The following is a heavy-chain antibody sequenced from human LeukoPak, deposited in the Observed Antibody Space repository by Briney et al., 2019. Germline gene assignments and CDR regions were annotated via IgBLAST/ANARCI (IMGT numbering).Heavy chain of an antibody. V-gene: IGHV1-2*02. CDR2: INPNSGGT. J-gene: IGHJ4*02. CDR3: ARGDIYFDH. Sequence: GASVKVSCKASGYTFTAYYMHWVRQAPGQGLEWMGWINPNSGGTNYAQNFQGRVTMTRDTPISTAYMELSRLTSDDTAVYYCARGDIYFDHWGQGTQVTVSS. CDR1: GYTFTAYY.